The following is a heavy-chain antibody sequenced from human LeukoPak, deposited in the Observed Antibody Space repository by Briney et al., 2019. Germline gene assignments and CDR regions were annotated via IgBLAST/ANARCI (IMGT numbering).Heavy chain of an antibody. CDR1: GGSISSYY. Sequence: SETLSLTCTVSGGSISSYYWSWIRQPTGKGLEWIGYIYYTGSINYNPSLKSRVTISVDTSKNRFSLKLSSVTAADTAVYYCARQVCGSYACAFDIWGQGTMVTVSS. V-gene: IGHV4-59*08. D-gene: IGHD1-26*01. CDR3: ARQVCGSYACAFDI. J-gene: IGHJ3*02. CDR2: IYYTGSI.